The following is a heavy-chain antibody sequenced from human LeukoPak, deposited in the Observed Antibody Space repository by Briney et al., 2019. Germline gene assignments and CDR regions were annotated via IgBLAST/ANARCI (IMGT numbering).Heavy chain of an antibody. D-gene: IGHD6-19*01. CDR2: ISAYNGNT. V-gene: IGHV1-18*01. Sequence: ASVTVSCMASGYTFPSYGISGVGQAPGQGRDGMGGISAYNGNTNYAQKLQGRLTMPTDTSTRKAYIELRSLRSDDTAGYYCASWGLGSGWYEAFDIWGRGTRVTVSS. CDR3: ASWGLGSGWYEAFDI. CDR1: GYTFPSYG. J-gene: IGHJ3*02.